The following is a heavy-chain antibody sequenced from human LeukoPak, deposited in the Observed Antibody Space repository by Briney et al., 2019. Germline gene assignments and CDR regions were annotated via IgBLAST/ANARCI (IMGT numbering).Heavy chain of an antibody. CDR3: AKAEGYCSGGSCYPFFDY. D-gene: IGHD2-15*01. CDR1: GFTFSSYA. Sequence: GGSLRLSCAASGFTFSSYAMSLVRQAPGKGLEGVSAISGSGGSTYYADSVKGRFTISRDNSKNTLYLQMNSLRAEDTAVYYCAKAEGYCSGGSCYPFFDYWGQGTLVTVSS. V-gene: IGHV3-23*01. J-gene: IGHJ4*02. CDR2: ISGSGGST.